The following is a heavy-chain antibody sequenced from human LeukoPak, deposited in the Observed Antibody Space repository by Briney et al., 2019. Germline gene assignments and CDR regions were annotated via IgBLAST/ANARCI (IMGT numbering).Heavy chain of an antibody. CDR3: ANLPLNSGVDY. V-gene: IGHV1-2*02. D-gene: IGHD1-26*01. CDR1: GYTFTDYY. CDR2: INPNSGGT. J-gene: IGHJ4*02. Sequence: GASVKVSCKASGYTFTDYYLHWVRQAPGQGLEWMGWINPNSGGTNYAQKFQGRVTMTRDTSISTAYMELSRLRSGDTAIYYCANLPLNSGVDYWGQGTLVTVSS.